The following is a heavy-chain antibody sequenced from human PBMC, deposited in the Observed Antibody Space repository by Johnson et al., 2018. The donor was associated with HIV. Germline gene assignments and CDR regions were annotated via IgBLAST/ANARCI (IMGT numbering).Heavy chain of an antibody. Sequence: QVQLVESGGGLVKPGGSLRLSCAASGFTFSDYYMSWIRQAPGKGLEWVSYISSSETTVYNADSVKGRFSISRDNAKQSLYLQMNSLRAEDTAVYYCARACSGGSCYEEKSPDAFDIWGQGTMVTVSS. J-gene: IGHJ3*02. V-gene: IGHV3-11*04. CDR2: ISSSETTV. D-gene: IGHD2-15*01. CDR1: GFTFSDYY. CDR3: ARACSGGSCYEEKSPDAFDI.